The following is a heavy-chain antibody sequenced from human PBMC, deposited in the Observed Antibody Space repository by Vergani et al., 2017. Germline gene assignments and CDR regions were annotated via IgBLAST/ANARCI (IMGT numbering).Heavy chain of an antibody. J-gene: IGHJ5*02. Sequence: QVQLQESGPGLVKPSQTLSLTCTVSGGSISSGDYYWSWIRHPPGKGLEWIGYIYYSGSTYYNPSLKSRVTISVDTSKNQFSLKLSSVTAADTAVYYCVRDRYYYSSRSSRGFPSSQGTLVTVSS. CDR1: GGSISSGDYY. CDR3: VRDRYYYSSRSSRGFP. D-gene: IGHD3-10*01. CDR2: IYYSGST. V-gene: IGHV4-30-4*01.